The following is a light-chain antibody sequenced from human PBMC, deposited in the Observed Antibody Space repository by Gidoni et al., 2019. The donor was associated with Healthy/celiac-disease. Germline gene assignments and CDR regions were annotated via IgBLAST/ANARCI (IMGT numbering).Light chain of an antibody. V-gene: IGKV4-1*01. Sequence: DIVLTQSADSLAVSLGERATINCKSSQSILFNFNNKNYLAWYQQKPRQPPKLLIYWASIRESGVPDSFSGTGSGSDFTLTINSLQAEDVAVYYCQQYYTTPFTFGQGTKVEIK. CDR1: QSILFNFNNKNY. J-gene: IGKJ2*01. CDR3: QQYYTTPFT. CDR2: WAS.